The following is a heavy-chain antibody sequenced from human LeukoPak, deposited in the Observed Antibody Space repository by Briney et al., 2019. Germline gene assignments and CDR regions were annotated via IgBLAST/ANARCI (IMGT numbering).Heavy chain of an antibody. J-gene: IGHJ4*02. Sequence: GGSLRLSCAASGFTFSSYEMNWVRQAPGKGLEWVSHISSSGSTIYYADSVKGRFTISRDNAKNSLYLQMNSLRAEDTAVYYCARDSGGNYFDYWGQGTLVTVSS. CDR2: ISSSGSTI. D-gene: IGHD1-26*01. CDR3: ARDSGGNYFDY. CDR1: GFTFSSYE. V-gene: IGHV3-48*03.